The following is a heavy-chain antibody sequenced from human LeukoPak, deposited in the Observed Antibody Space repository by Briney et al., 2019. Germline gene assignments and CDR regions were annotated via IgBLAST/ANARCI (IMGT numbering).Heavy chain of an antibody. CDR2: IYHSGST. D-gene: IGHD3-10*01. J-gene: IGHJ6*02. V-gene: IGHV4-4*02. CDR1: VGSISSSNW. Sequence: PSETLSLTCAVSVGSISSSNWWSWVRQPPGKGLEWIGEIYHSGSTNYNPSLKSRVTISVDKSKNQFSLKLSSVTAADTAVYYCARDHMVRANQSSYYYYGMDVWGQGTTVTVSS. CDR3: ARDHMVRANQSSYYYYGMDV.